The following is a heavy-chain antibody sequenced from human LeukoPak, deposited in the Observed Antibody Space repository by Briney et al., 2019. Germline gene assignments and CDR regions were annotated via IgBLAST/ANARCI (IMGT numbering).Heavy chain of an antibody. Sequence: VASVKVSCKASGYTFTSYGISWVRQAPGQGLEWMGWVSAYNGVTHYAQNFQDRVTMTTDTPTSTAYMELRSLRSDDTAVYYCARVDLYYDSSGYSRAANDYWGQGTLVTVSS. CDR1: GYTFTSYG. D-gene: IGHD3-22*01. J-gene: IGHJ4*02. CDR3: ARVDLYYDSSGYSRAANDY. CDR2: VSAYNGVT. V-gene: IGHV1-18*01.